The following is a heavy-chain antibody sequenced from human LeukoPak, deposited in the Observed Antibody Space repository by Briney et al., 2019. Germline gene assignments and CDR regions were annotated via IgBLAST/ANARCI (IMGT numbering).Heavy chain of an antibody. D-gene: IGHD4-23*01. J-gene: IGHJ3*02. V-gene: IGHV3-21*01. CDR1: GVTFSGYS. Sequence: GGSLRLSCAASGVTFSGYSMNWVRQALGKGLEWVSAITATSLHIYYADSVKGRFTISRDNAKNSPYLQMNSLRVEDTALYYCARVRSVGGNPHAFNIWGQGTMVTVSS. CDR2: ITATSLHI. CDR3: ARVRSVGGNPHAFNI.